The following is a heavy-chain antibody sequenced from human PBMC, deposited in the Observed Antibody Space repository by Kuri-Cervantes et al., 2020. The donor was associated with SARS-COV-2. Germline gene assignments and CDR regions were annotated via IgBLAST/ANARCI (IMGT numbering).Heavy chain of an antibody. V-gene: IGHV4-61*02. CDR1: GGSFSGSYY. D-gene: IGHD3-3*01. CDR3: AGGTRRYYDFWSGYFSPALDY. J-gene: IGHJ4*02. CDR2: IYTSGST. Sequence: SETLSLTCAVYGGSFSGSYYWSWIRQPAGKGLEWIGRIYTSGSTNYNPSLKSRVTISVDTSKNQFSLKLSSVTAADTAVYYCAGGTRRYYDFWSGYFSPALDYWGQGTLVTVSS.